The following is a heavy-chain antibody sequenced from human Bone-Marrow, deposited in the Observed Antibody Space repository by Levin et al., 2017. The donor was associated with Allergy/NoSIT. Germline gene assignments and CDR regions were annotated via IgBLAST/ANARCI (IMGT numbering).Heavy chain of an antibody. CDR3: ARRPGRVITFSNYFDY. D-gene: IGHD3-10*01. CDR2: FSFSGST. V-gene: IGHV4-39*01. Sequence: PSETLSLTCSVSGGSISNSHYYWGWIRQPPGKGLEWIGSFSFSGSTNSNPSLRSRVTISADTSRNQFSLKLRSVTASDTAVYYCARRPGRVITFSNYFDYWGQGTLVTVSS. CDR1: GGSISNSHYY. J-gene: IGHJ4*02.